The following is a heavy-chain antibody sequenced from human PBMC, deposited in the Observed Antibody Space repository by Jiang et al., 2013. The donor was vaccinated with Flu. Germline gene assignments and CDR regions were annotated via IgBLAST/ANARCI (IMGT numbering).Heavy chain of an antibody. CDR3: ARARDSYSYFGCYFDD. D-gene: IGHD3-16*02. CDR2: IYYSGST. Sequence: GPGLVKPSETLSLTCTVSGGSISSSSYYWGWIRQPPGKGLEWIGSIYYSGSTYDNPSLKSRVTISVDTSKNQISLKLSSVTATDAAVYYCARARDSYSYFGCYFDDWGQGPWSPSRQ. J-gene: IGHJ4*03. V-gene: IGHV4-39*01. CDR1: GGSISSSSYY.